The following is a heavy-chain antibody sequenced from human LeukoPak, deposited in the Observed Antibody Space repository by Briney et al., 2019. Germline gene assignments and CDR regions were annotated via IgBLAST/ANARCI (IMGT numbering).Heavy chain of an antibody. J-gene: IGHJ4*02. CDR1: GFTFRSYG. CDR3: AKARYGSGSSFDY. CDR2: LSHDGTSK. Sequence: GGSLRLSCAASGFTFRSYGMHWVRQAPGKGLEWVAYLSHDGTSKYYADSLKGRFAISRDNSKNTLSLQMNSLRAEDTAVYYCAKARYGSGSSFDYWGQGTLVTVSS. D-gene: IGHD3-10*01. V-gene: IGHV3-30*02.